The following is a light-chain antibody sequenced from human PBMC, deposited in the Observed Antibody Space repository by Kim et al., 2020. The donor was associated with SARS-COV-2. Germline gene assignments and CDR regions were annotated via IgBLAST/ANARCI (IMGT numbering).Light chain of an antibody. CDR2: DTS. V-gene: IGKV1-33*01. Sequence: ASVGNSGTITCQASQALGKYLNWYQQKPGKAPRLLIHDTSTLQTGVPPRFSGSGSGTDFTLTINTLQPEDIATYYCQQFDDLPVTFGGGTKVDIK. CDR1: QALGKY. J-gene: IGKJ4*01. CDR3: QQFDDLPVT.